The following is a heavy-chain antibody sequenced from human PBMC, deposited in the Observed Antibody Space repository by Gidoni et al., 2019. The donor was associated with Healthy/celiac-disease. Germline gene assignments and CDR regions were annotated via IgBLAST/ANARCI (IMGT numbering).Heavy chain of an antibody. V-gene: IGHV2-5*01. D-gene: IGHD2-15*01. J-gene: IGHJ4*02. Sequence: QITLQESGPTLVKPTQTLTLTCTFSGFSLSTSGVGVGWIRQPPGKALEWLALIYWNDDKRYSPSLKSRLTITKDTSKNQVVLTMTNMDPVDTATYYCAHRLGYCSGGSCYSFGYWGQGTLVTVSS. CDR2: IYWNDDK. CDR1: GFSLSTSGVG. CDR3: AHRLGYCSGGSCYSFGY.